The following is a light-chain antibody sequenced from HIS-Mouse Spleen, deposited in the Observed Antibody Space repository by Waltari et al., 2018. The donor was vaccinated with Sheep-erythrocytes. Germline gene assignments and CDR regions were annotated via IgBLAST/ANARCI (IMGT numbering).Light chain of an antibody. CDR3: CSYAGSSTPWV. J-gene: IGLJ3*02. Sequence: QSALTQPASVSGSPGQSITIPRTGTSSDVGSYNLFSWYQQHPGKAPKLMIYEGSKRPSGVSNRFSGSKSGNTAFLTISGLQAEDEADYYCCSYAGSSTPWVFGGGTKLTVL. CDR2: EGS. V-gene: IGLV2-23*01. CDR1: SSDVGSYNL.